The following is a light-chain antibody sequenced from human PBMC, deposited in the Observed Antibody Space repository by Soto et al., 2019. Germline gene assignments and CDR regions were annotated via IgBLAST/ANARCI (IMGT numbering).Light chain of an antibody. CDR1: QSISSY. CDR3: QQSYSALT. CDR2: AAS. J-gene: IGKJ4*01. Sequence: DIQMTQSPSSLSASVGDRVTITCRASQSISSYLNWYQQKPGKAPNLLIYAASSLQIGVPSRFSGSGSGTDFTLNISSLQPEDFATYYCQQSYSALTFGGGTKVEIK. V-gene: IGKV1-39*01.